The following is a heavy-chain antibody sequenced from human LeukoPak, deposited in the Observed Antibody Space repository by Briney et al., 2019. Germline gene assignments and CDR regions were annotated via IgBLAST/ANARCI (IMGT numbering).Heavy chain of an antibody. CDR2: IYHSGST. CDR3: ARASMATGDAFVI. Sequence: SETLSLTCTVSGGSISSGGYYWSWIRQPPGKGLEWIGYIYHSGSTYYNPSLKSRVTISVDRSKNQFSLKLSSVTAADTAVYYCARASMATGDAFVIWGQGTMATVSS. CDR1: GGSISSGGYY. J-gene: IGHJ3*02. D-gene: IGHD5-24*01. V-gene: IGHV4-30-2*01.